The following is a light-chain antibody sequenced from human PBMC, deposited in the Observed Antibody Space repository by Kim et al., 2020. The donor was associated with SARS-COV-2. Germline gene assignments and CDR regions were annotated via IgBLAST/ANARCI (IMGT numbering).Light chain of an antibody. CDR2: QDS. CDR1: KLGDKY. J-gene: IGLJ2*01. CDR3: QAWDSSTVV. Sequence: SYELTQPPSVSVSPGQTASITCSGDKLGDKYACWYQQKPGQSPVVVIHQDSKRPSGIPERFSGSNSGNTATLTISGTRAMDEADYYCQAWDSSTVVFGEGTQLTVL. V-gene: IGLV3-1*01.